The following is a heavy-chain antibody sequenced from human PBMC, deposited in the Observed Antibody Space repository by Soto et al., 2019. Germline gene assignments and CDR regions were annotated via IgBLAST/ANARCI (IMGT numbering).Heavy chain of an antibody. V-gene: IGHV3-73*02. Sequence: EVQLVESGGGLVQPGGSLKLSCAAYGFTFSGSAMHWVRQASGKGLEWVGRIRDKANSYATAYTASVKGRFTISRDDSKNTAYLQMNSLKTEDTAVYYCTRLYCGGDCDFDSWGQGTLVTVSS. CDR3: TRLYCGGDCDFDS. CDR1: GFTFSGSA. D-gene: IGHD2-21*02. J-gene: IGHJ4*02. CDR2: IRDKANSYAT.